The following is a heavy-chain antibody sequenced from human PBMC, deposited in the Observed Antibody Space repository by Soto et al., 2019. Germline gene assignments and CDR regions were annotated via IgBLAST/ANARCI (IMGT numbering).Heavy chain of an antibody. D-gene: IGHD2-21*02. CDR1: GLTFSTFV. V-gene: IGHV3-9*01. CDR3: AKGVTTAVPALDY. CDR2: VSWNSGAK. J-gene: IGHJ4*02. Sequence: PGGSLRLSCTASGLTFSTFVMNWVRQRPGKGLEWVSSVSWNSGAKLYADSVKGRFAISRDSAKKSVYLQMNSLRPDDTAFYYCAKGVTTAVPALDYWGQGTLVTVSS.